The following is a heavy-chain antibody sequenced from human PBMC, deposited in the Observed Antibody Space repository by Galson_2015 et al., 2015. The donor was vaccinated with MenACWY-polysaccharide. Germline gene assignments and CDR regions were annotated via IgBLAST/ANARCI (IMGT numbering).Heavy chain of an antibody. CDR1: GFTFSRYW. V-gene: IGHV3-74*01. D-gene: IGHD6-13*01. CDR2: IKSDGRST. J-gene: IGHJ2*01. CDR3: ASEVGAADPDWYFDL. Sequence: SLRLSCAASGFTFSRYWMHWVRQAPGKGLVWVSRIKSDGRSTSYADSVKGRFTISRDNAKNTLYLQMNSLRAEDTAVYYCASEVGAADPDWYFDLWGRGTLVTVSS.